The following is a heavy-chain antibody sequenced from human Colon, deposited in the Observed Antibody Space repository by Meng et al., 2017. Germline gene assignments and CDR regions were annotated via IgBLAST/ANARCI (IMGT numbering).Heavy chain of an antibody. J-gene: IGHJ4*02. CDR2: IYYTGST. V-gene: IGHV4-61*01. CDR3: ARGPLDY. Sequence: VQRQEPGPGLVRPSATLSLTWPVSGGSVSSGSYYWSWIRQPPGKGLEWIGYIYYTGSTNYNPSLKSRDTISVDTSKNQFSLKLSSVTAADTAVYYCARGPLDYWGQGTLVTVSS. CDR1: GGSVSSGSYY.